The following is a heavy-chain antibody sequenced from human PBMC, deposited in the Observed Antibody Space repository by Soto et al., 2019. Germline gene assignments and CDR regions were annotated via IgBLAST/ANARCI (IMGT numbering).Heavy chain of an antibody. J-gene: IGHJ4*02. CDR2: INYSGIT. CDR3: ARDNRMHYDILTGYYGGAMYY. V-gene: IGHV4-34*01. CDR1: GGSLSGYY. D-gene: IGHD3-9*01. Sequence: SETLSLTCAVYGGSLSGYYGNWIRQSPGKGLEWIGEINYSGITNYNPSLKSRVTISIDTSKNQFSLNLSSVTAADTAVYYCARDNRMHYDILTGYYGGAMYYWGQGTLVTVSS.